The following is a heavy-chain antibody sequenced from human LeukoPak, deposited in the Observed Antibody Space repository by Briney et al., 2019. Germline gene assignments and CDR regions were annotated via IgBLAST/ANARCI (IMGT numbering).Heavy chain of an antibody. CDR3: VRADYNGGNPGSFDI. Sequence: SETLSLTCAVSGGSISSSNWWTWIRQPAGKGLEWIGRIYTSGSTNYNPSLKSRVTMSVDTSKNQFSLTLNSVTAADTAVYYCVRADYNGGNPGSFDIWGRGTMVTVSS. J-gene: IGHJ3*02. CDR2: IYTSGST. V-gene: IGHV4-4*07. CDR1: GGSISSSNW. D-gene: IGHD2-8*01.